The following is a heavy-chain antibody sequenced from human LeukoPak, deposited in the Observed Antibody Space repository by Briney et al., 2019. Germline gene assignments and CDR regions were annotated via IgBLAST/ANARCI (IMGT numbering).Heavy chain of an antibody. CDR2: IYSGGST. D-gene: IGHD6-6*01. V-gene: IGHV3-53*01. J-gene: IGHJ6*02. CDR3: ARDGGSIAAGDYYYGMDV. CDR1: GFTVSSNY. Sequence: PGGSLRLSCAASGFTVSSNYMSWVRQAPGKGLEWVSVIYSGGSTYYADSVKGRFTISRDNAKNSLYLQMNSLRAEDTAVYYCARDGGSIAAGDYYYGMDVWGQGTTVTVSS.